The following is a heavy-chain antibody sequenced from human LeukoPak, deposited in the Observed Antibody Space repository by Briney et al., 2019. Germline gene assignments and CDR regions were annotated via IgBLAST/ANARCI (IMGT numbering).Heavy chain of an antibody. CDR3: ARGLWTGYYGMDV. CDR1: GGSFSGYY. CDR2: INHSGST. D-gene: IGHD3/OR15-3a*01. V-gene: IGHV4-34*01. J-gene: IGHJ6*02. Sequence: SETLSLTCAVYGGSFSGYYWSWIRQPPGKGLEWIGVINHSGSTNYNPSLKSRVTISVDTSKNQFSLKLSSVTAADTAVYYCARGLWTGYYGMDVWGQGTTVTVSS.